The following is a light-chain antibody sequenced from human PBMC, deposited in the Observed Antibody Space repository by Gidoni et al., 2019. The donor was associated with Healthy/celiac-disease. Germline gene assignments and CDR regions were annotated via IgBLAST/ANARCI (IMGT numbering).Light chain of an antibody. V-gene: IGLV3-1*01. CDR3: QAWDSSTAE. J-gene: IGLJ2*01. Sequence: SYELTQPPSVSVSPGQTARITCSGDKLGDKYACWYQQKPGQSPVLVIYQDSKRPSGIPERFSGSKSGNTATLTISGTQAMDEADYYCQAWDSSTAEFGGGTKLTVL. CDR2: QDS. CDR1: KLGDKY.